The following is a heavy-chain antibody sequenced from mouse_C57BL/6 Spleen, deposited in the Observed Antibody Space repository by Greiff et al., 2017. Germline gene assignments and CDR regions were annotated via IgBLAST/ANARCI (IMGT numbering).Heavy chain of an antibody. CDR1: GFTFSDYY. CDR2: ISNGGGST. J-gene: IGHJ3*01. Sequence: EVQVVESGGGLVQPGGSLTLSCAASGFTFSDYYMSWVRQTPEKRLEWVAYISNGGGSTYYPDTVTGRFTISSDNAKNTLYQQMSRLKSEDTAMYYCARNKDYDPAWFADWGQGTLVTVSA. D-gene: IGHD2-4*01. CDR3: ARNKDYDPAWFAD. V-gene: IGHV5-12*01.